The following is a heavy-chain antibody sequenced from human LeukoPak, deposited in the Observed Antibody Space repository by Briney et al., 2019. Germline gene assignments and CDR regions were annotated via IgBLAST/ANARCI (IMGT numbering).Heavy chain of an antibody. CDR1: EYTFTGYY. Sequence: ASVKVSCKASEYTFTGYYMHWVRQAPGQGLEWMGRINPNSGGTNYAQKFQGRVTMARDTSISTAYMELSRLRSDDTAVYYCARSSSSWYGVDYWGQGTLVTVSS. CDR3: ARSSSSWYGVDY. CDR2: INPNSGGT. J-gene: IGHJ4*02. D-gene: IGHD6-13*01. V-gene: IGHV1-2*06.